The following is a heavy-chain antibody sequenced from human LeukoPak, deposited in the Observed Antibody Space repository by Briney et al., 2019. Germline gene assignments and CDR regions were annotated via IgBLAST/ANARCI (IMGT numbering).Heavy chain of an antibody. D-gene: IGHD3-10*01. V-gene: IGHV3-48*01. CDR3: AKPYYYGSRSYMDY. J-gene: IGHJ4*02. Sequence: PGGSLILSCSASGFTFSNYNMNWVRQAPGKGLEWVSYITSSGSSIYYADSVKGRFTISRDNSKNMLYLQMNSLRAEDTAVYYCAKPYYYGSRSYMDYWGQGTLVTVSS. CDR1: GFTFSNYN. CDR2: ITSSGSSI.